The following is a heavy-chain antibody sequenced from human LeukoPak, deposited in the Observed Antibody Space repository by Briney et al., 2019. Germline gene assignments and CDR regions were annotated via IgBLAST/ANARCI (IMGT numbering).Heavy chain of an antibody. CDR3: ARTYYYDSSGYYFTT. Sequence: SVKVSCKASGGTFSSYAISWVRQAPGQGLEWMGGIIPIFDTGNYAQKFQGRLTITADESTSTAYMELSSLRSEDTAVYYCARTYYYDSSGYYFTTGAREPWSPSPQ. D-gene: IGHD3-22*01. V-gene: IGHV1-69*01. CDR1: GGTFSSYA. CDR2: IIPIFDTG. J-gene: IGHJ4*02.